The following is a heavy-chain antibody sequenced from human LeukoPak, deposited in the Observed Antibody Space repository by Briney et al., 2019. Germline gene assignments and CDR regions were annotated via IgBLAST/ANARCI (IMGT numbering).Heavy chain of an antibody. V-gene: IGHV3-15*01. CDR2: IKSKTDGGTT. Sequence: GGSLRLSCSASGFTFSNAWMSWVRQAPGKGLEWVGRIKSKTDGGTTDYAAPVKGRFTISRDDSKNTLYLQMNSLKTEDTAVYYCTGAEWLAPPARIYYFDYWGQGTLVTVSS. J-gene: IGHJ4*02. D-gene: IGHD3-3*01. CDR3: TGAEWLAPPARIYYFDY. CDR1: GFTFSNAW.